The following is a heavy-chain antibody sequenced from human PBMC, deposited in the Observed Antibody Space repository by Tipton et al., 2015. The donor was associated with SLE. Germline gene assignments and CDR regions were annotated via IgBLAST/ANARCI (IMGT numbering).Heavy chain of an antibody. D-gene: IGHD4-17*01. CDR3: ARWGLEDYGDYGGFDY. V-gene: IGHV4-59*01. CDR1: GGSISSYY. J-gene: IGHJ4*02. CDR2: IYYSGST. Sequence: LRLSCTVSGGSISSYYWSWIRQPPGKGLEWIGYIYYSGSTNYNPSLKSRVTISVDTSKNQFSLKLSSVTAADTAVYYCARWGLEDYGDYGGFDYWGQGTLVTVSS.